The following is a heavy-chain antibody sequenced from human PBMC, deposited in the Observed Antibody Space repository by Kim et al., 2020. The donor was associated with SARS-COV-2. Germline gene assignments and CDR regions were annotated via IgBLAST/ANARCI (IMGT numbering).Heavy chain of an antibody. CDR2: IYYSGST. D-gene: IGHD1-1*01. J-gene: IGHJ4*02. Sequence: SETLSLTCTVSGGSISSSSYYWGWIRQPPGKGLEWIGSIYYSGSTYYNPSLKSRVTISVDTSKNQFSLKLSSVTAADTAVYYCARTGSGYNPFDYWGQGTLVTVSS. CDR3: ARTGSGYNPFDY. V-gene: IGHV4-39*01. CDR1: GGSISSSSYY.